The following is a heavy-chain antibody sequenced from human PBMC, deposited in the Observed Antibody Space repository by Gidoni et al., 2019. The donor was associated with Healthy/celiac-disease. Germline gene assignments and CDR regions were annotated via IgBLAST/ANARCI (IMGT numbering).Heavy chain of an antibody. CDR2: ISWNIGSI. CDR3: AKANSYGDYREYDY. J-gene: IGHJ4*02. D-gene: IGHD4-17*01. CDR1: GFTCDDDA. V-gene: IGHV3-9*01. Sequence: EVQLVESGGGWVKTGRSMRLYWAAWGFTCDDDAMHWVRQAPGKGLELVSGISWNIGSIGYADSVKGRFTISRDNAKNSLYLQMNSLRAEDTALYYCAKANSYGDYREYDYWGQGTLVTVSS.